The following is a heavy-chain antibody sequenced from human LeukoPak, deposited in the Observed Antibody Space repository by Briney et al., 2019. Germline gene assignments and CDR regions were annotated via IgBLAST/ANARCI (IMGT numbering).Heavy chain of an antibody. CDR3: ARERYGSGSYYSSGN. CDR1: GFTFNSYA. D-gene: IGHD3-10*01. J-gene: IGHJ4*02. CDR2: ISSSSNVI. V-gene: IGHV3-48*01. Sequence: GGSLRLSCAASGFTFNSYAFNWVRQAPGKGLEWVSYISSSSNVIYYTDSVKGRFTISRDNARNLLSLQMNSLRAEDTAVYYCARERYGSGSYYSSGNWGQGTLVTVSS.